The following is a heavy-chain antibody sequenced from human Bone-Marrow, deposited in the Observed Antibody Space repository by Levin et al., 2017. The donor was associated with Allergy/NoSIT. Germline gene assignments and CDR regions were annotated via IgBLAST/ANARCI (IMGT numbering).Heavy chain of an antibody. CDR1: GFTFNKFG. Sequence: GGSLRLSCAASGFTFNKFGMHWVRQGPGKGLEWVAVISFDASQEYYADSVKGRFTISRDNSKNTLYLQMNSLRPEDTAVYFCAKVGDCSSGVCFWETLHDAFDVWGQGTMVSVSS. CDR2: ISFDASQE. CDR3: AKVGDCSSGVCFWETLHDAFDV. D-gene: IGHD2-21*02. J-gene: IGHJ3*01. V-gene: IGHV3-30*18.